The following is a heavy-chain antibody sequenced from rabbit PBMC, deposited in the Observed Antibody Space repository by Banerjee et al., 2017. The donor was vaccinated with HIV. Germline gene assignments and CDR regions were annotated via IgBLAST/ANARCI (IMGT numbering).Heavy chain of an antibody. D-gene: IGHD1-1*01. V-gene: IGHV1S47*01. Sequence: ELVESGGGLVQPGESLKLSCKASGIDFSSYGISWVRQAPGKGLEWIAYIGPGFGITNYANSVKGRFTISSDNAQNTVFLQMTSLTAVDTATYLCARATFGGSGYWPLWGQGTLVTDS. CDR2: IGPGFGIT. CDR1: GIDFSSYG. J-gene: IGHJ4*01. CDR3: ARATFGGSGYWPL.